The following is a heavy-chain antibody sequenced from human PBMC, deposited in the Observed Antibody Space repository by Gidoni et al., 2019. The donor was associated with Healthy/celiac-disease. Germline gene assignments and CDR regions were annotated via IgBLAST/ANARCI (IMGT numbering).Heavy chain of an antibody. D-gene: IGHD6-13*01. CDR1: GGSISSTY. CDR3: ARGNSSSWPFDY. V-gene: IGHV4-59*01. J-gene: IGHJ4*02. CDR2: LYYSGST. Sequence: QVQLPESGPGLVKTSEPLSLTCPTSGGSISSTYWRWIRQPPGKGLEWIWYLYYSGSTKYNPPLKSRVTISVDTSKNQCSLKRSYVTAADTAVYYCARGNSSSWPFDYWGQGTLVTVSS.